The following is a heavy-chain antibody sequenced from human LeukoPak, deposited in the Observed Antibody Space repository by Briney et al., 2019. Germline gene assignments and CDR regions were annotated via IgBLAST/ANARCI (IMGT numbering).Heavy chain of an antibody. CDR1: IDSFSNYH. V-gene: IGHV4-34*01. J-gene: IGHJ5*02. Sequence: SETLSLTCAVYIDSFSNYHWNWIRQTPAKGMEWIGEVNESGGTNISPSLRSRVTISVDTSKNQFSLKLSSVTAADTAVYYCARTTITMVRGVISRWFDPWGQGTLVTVSS. CDR3: ARTTITMVRGVISRWFDP. D-gene: IGHD3-10*01. CDR2: VNESGGT.